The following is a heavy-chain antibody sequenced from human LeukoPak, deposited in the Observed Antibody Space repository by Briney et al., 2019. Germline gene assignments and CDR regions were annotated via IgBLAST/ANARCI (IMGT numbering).Heavy chain of an antibody. Sequence: PSETLSLTCAVYGGSFSGYYWSWIRQPPGKGLEWIGEINHSGSTNYNPSLKSRVTISVDTSKNQFSLKLSSVTAADTAVYYCARSTFSSSWFDYWGQGTRVTVSS. CDR2: INHSGST. D-gene: IGHD6-13*01. CDR3: ARSTFSSSWFDY. J-gene: IGHJ5*01. CDR1: GGSFSGYY. V-gene: IGHV4-34*01.